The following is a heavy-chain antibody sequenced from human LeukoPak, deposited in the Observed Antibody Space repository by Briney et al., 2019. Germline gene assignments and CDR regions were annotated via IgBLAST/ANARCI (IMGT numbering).Heavy chain of an antibody. CDR3: ARGGSSGWYGSNWYFDL. D-gene: IGHD6-19*01. J-gene: IGHJ2*01. V-gene: IGHV3-74*01. Sequence: GGSLRLSCAASGFTFSSYWMHWVRHSPGKGLVWVSHINSEGSTTSYADSVKGRFTISRDDSKDTLYLQVSSLRAEDTAVYYCARGGSSGWYGSNWYFDLWGRGTLVTVSS. CDR2: INSEGSTT. CDR1: GFTFSSYW.